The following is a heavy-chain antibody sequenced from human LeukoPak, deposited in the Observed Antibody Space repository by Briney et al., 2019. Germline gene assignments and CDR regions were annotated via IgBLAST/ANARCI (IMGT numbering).Heavy chain of an antibody. CDR3: ARVRYYGSGSYQYYYYYYMDV. CDR2: ISAYNGNT. V-gene: IGHV1-18*01. D-gene: IGHD3-10*01. CDR1: GYTFTSYG. J-gene: IGHJ6*03. Sequence: ASVKVSCKASGYTFTSYGISWERQAPGQWLEWMGWISAYNGNTNYAQKLQGRVTMTTDTSTSTAYMELRSLRSDDTAVYYCARVRYYGSGSYQYYYYYYMDVWGKGTTVTVSS.